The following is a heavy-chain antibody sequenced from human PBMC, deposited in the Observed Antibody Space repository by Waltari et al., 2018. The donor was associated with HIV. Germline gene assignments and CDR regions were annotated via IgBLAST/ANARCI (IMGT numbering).Heavy chain of an antibody. D-gene: IGHD5-12*01. J-gene: IGHJ4*02. CDR3: TRSDGMATTLLHY. V-gene: IGHV1-2*02. Sequence: QVQLVQSGAEVKRPGASVTVSCKASGYTFSDYYIHWVRQAPGQGLEWMGWIRPKSGDTRFAQECQGRLTLTGDTSISTAYMELNRLTTDDTAVYYCTRSDGMATTLLHYWGQGTLVTVSS. CDR2: IRPKSGDT. CDR1: GYTFSDYY.